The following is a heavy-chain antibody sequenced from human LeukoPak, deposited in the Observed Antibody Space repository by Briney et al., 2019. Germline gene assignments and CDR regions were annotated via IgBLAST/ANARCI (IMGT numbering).Heavy chain of an antibody. CDR3: ARAQEARYDYYMDV. CDR2: IYYSGRT. Sequence: KSSETLSLTCTVSGGSISSYYWSWIRQPPGKGLEWIGYIYYSGRTNYNPSLKRRVTISVDTSKNQFSLKLSPVTAADTAVYYCARAQEARYDYYMDVWAKGTTVPVSS. V-gene: IGHV4-59*01. D-gene: IGHD6-6*01. CDR1: GGSISSYY. J-gene: IGHJ6*03.